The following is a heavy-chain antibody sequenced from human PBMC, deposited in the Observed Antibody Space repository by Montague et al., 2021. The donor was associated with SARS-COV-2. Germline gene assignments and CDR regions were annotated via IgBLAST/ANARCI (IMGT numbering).Heavy chain of an antibody. CDR3: ARDLGAVVVAAIKYYYYGMDV. V-gene: IGHV3-7*03. CDR1: GFTFSSYW. J-gene: IGHJ6*02. Sequence: SLRLSCAASGFTFSSYWMSWVRQAPGKGLEWVANIKQDGSEKYYVDSVKGRFTISRDNAKNSLYLQMNSLRAEDTAVYCCARDLGAVVVAAIKYYYYGMDVWGQGTTVTVSS. CDR2: IKQDGSEK. D-gene: IGHD2-15*01.